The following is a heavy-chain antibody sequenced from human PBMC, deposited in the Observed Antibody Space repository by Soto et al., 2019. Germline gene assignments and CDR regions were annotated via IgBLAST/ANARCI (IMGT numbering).Heavy chain of an antibody. V-gene: IGHV2-5*02. J-gene: IGHJ4*02. CDR3: AHSGYYQYYFDY. Sequence: QITLKESGPTLVKPTQTLTLTCTFSGFSLSTSGVGVGWIRQPPGKALEWLALIYWDDDKRYSPALKSRLTNPENTTKNQVVLKMTNTDPVDTATYYCAHSGYYQYYFDYWGQGTLVTVSS. CDR2: IYWDDDK. CDR1: GFSLSTSGVG. D-gene: IGHD3-22*01.